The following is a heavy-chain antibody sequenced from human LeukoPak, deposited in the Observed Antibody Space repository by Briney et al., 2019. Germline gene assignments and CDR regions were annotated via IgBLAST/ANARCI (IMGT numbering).Heavy chain of an antibody. Sequence: GGSLRLSCAASGFTVSSNYMSWVRQAPGKGLEWVSVIYSGGSTYYADSVKGRFTISRDNSKNTLYLQINSLRAEDTAVYYCAREPTGGYYFDYWGQGTLVTVSS. CDR2: IYSGGST. CDR1: GFTVSSNY. J-gene: IGHJ4*02. D-gene: IGHD1-1*01. CDR3: AREPTGGYYFDY. V-gene: IGHV3-66*01.